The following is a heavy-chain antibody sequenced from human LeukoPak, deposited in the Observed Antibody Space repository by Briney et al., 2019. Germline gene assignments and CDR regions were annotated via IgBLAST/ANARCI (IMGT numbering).Heavy chain of an antibody. CDR2: IYSGGST. CDR3: ATPLAARINYYYYGMDV. J-gene: IGHJ6*02. V-gene: IGHV3-53*01. D-gene: IGHD6-6*01. CDR1: GFTVSSNY. Sequence: PGGSLRLSCAASGFTVSSNYMSWVRQAPGKGLEWVSVIYSGGSTYYADSVKGRFTISRDNSENTLYLQMNSLRAEDTAVYYCATPLAARINYYYYGMDVWGQGTTVTVSS.